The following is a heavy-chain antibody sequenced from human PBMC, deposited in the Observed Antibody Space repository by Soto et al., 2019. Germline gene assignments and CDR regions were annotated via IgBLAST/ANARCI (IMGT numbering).Heavy chain of an antibody. CDR2: IYYSGST. V-gene: IGHV4-59*08. Sequence: SETLSLTCTVSGGSISSYYWSWIRQPPGKGLEWIGYIYYSGSTNYNPSLKSRVTISVDTSKNQFSLKLSSVTAADTAVYYCARHHDFDNVNDYWGQGTLVTVSS. CDR1: GGSISSYY. J-gene: IGHJ4*02. D-gene: IGHD3-3*01. CDR3: ARHHDFDNVNDY.